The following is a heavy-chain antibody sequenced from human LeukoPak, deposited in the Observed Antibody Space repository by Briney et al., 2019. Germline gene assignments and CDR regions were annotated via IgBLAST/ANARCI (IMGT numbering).Heavy chain of an antibody. CDR2: INAGNGNT. V-gene: IGHV1-3*01. J-gene: IGHJ6*02. D-gene: IGHD3-3*01. CDR3: ARDETYYDFWSAHYYYYGMDV. CDR1: GGTFSSYA. Sequence: ASVKVSCKASGGTFSSYAISWVRQAPGQGLEWMGWINAGNGNTKYSQKFQGRVTITRDTSASTAYMELSSLRSEDTAVYYCARDETYYDFWSAHYYYYGMDVWGQGTTVTVSS.